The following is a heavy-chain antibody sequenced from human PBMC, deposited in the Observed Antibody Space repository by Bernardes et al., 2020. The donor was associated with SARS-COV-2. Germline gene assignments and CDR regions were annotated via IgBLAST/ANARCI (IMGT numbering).Heavy chain of an antibody. CDR2: ISYDGSNK. V-gene: IGHV3-30-3*01. J-gene: IGHJ6*02. CDR1: GFTFSSYA. Sequence: GGSLRLSCAASGFTFSSYAMHWVRQAPGKGLEWVAVISYDGSNKYYADSVKGRFTISRDNSKNTLYLQMNSLRAEDTAVYYCARDGGRITIFGVVIAVYGMDVWGQGTTVTVSS. CDR3: ARDGGRITIFGVVIAVYGMDV. D-gene: IGHD3-3*01.